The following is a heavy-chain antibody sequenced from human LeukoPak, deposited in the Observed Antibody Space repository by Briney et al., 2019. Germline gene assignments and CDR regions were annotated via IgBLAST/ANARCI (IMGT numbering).Heavy chain of an antibody. CDR2: IRSKAYGGTT. D-gene: IGHD3-10*01. V-gene: IGHV3-49*04. CDR1: GFTFGDYA. Sequence: QPGRSLRLSCTASGFTFGDYAMSWVRQAPGKGLEWVGFIRSKAYGGTTEYAASVKGRFTISRDDSKSIAYLQMNSLKTEDTAVYYCTRGRGLLWFGELFFDYWGQGTLVTVSS. J-gene: IGHJ4*02. CDR3: TRGRGLLWFGELFFDY.